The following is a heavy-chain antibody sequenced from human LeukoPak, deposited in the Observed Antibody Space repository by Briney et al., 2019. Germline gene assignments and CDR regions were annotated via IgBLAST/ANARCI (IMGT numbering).Heavy chain of an antibody. CDR3: AKRAVVVAAKFGNYFDY. CDR1: GFTFSSYG. CDR2: ISYDGSNK. V-gene: IGHV3-30*18. D-gene: IGHD2-15*01. Sequence: GRSLRLSCAASGFTFSSYGMHWVRQAPGKGLEWVAGISYDGSNKYYADSVKGRFTISRDNSKNTLYLQMNSLRAEDTAVYYCAKRAVVVAAKFGNYFDYWGQGTLVTVSS. J-gene: IGHJ4*02.